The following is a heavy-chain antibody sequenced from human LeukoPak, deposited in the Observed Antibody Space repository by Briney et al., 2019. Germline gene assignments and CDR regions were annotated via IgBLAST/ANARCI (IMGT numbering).Heavy chain of an antibody. Sequence: PGGSLRLSCAASGFTFSSYWMSWVRQAPGKGLEWVANIKQDGSEKYYVDSVKGRFTISRDNAKNSLYLQMNSLRAEDTAVYYCARDGSIVWFGEGYYMAVWGKGTTVTISS. D-gene: IGHD3-10*01. CDR3: ARDGSIVWFGEGYYMAV. V-gene: IGHV3-7*01. CDR1: GFTFSSYW. J-gene: IGHJ6*03. CDR2: IKQDGSEK.